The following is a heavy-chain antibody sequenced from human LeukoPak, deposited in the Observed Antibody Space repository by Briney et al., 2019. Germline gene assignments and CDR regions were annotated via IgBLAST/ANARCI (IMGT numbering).Heavy chain of an antibody. Sequence: ASETPSLTCTVSGGSISGYYWSWIRQPPGKGLEWIGYIYYSGSTKYNPSLKSRVTMSVDTSRNQFSLKLSSVTAADTAVYYCARGGLENGYHSNDGFDIWGQGTMVTVSS. CDR1: GGSISGYY. CDR3: ARGGLENGYHSNDGFDI. J-gene: IGHJ3*02. CDR2: IYYSGST. V-gene: IGHV4-59*01. D-gene: IGHD3-22*01.